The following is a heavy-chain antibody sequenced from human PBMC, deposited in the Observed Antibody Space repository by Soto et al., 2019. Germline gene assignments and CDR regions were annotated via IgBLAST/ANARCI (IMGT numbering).Heavy chain of an antibody. D-gene: IGHD2-2*01. CDR2: INHSGST. CDR1: GGSFGGYY. V-gene: IGHV4-34*01. CDR3: ARPIGYCSSTSCYDYYYMDV. Sequence: SETLSLTCAVYGGSFGGYYWSWIRQPPGKGLEWIGEINHSGSTNYNPSLKSRVTISVDTSKNQFSLKLSSVTAADTAVYYCARPIGYCSSTSCYDYYYMDVWGKGTTVTVSS. J-gene: IGHJ6*03.